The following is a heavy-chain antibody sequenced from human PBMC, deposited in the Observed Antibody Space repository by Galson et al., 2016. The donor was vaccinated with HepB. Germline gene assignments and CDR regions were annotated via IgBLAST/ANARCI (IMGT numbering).Heavy chain of an antibody. V-gene: IGHV2-5*02. CDR3: AKYIDWFDP. J-gene: IGHJ5*02. D-gene: IGHD5-18*01. CDR2: IYWDDDT. Sequence: PALVKPTQTLTLTCTFSGFSLRSNGVGVGWIRQSPGKALEWLALIYWDDDTRYSPSLKSRLTITKDTSKNQVVLMMTNMDPVDTATYFCAKYIDWFDPWGQGTQVTVSS. CDR1: GFSLRSNGVG.